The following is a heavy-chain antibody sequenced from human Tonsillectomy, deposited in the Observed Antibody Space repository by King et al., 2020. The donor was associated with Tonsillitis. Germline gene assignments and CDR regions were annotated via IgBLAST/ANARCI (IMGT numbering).Heavy chain of an antibody. D-gene: IGHD3-9*01. CDR3: ARLRFYDTLTGFYSGIDY. J-gene: IGHJ4*02. CDR2: MSYSGTT. Sequence: VQLQESGPGLVKPSETLSLTCTVSGGSISGYYWSWIRQHPGKGLEWIGDMSYSGTTNYNPSLKSRVTISLDTSKNQFSLKLSSVTAADTAVYYCARLRFYDTLTGFYSGIDYWGQGTLVTVSS. V-gene: IGHV4-59*08. CDR1: GGSISGYY.